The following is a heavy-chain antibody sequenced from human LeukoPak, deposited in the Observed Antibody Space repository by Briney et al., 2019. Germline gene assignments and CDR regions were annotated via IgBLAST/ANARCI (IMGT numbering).Heavy chain of an antibody. J-gene: IGHJ4*02. D-gene: IGHD2-21*02. CDR3: AKGCGGNCRSDDY. Sequence: GGSLRLSCAASGFTFSIYGMSWVRQAPGKGLEWDSTISGRGDSTYYADSVKGRFTISRDNSKHTLYLQMNSLRAEDTAVYYCAKGCGGNCRSDDYWGQGTLVIVSS. V-gene: IGHV3-23*01. CDR2: ISGRGDST. CDR1: GFTFSIYG.